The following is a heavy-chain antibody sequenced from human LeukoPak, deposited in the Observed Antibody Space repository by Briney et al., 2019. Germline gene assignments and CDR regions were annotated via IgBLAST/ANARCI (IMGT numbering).Heavy chain of an antibody. V-gene: IGHV4-34*01. CDR3: ARARRQWLVGATIRGDNPPYYFDY. D-gene: IGHD6-19*01. CDR2: IYYSAST. Sequence: SETLSLTCAVYGGSFSGYYWGWIRQPPGKGLEWIGSIYYSASTYYNPSLKSRVTISVDTSKKQFSLKLSSVTAADTAVYYCARARRQWLVGATIRGDNPPYYFDYWGQGTLVTVSS. J-gene: IGHJ4*02. CDR1: GGSFSGYY.